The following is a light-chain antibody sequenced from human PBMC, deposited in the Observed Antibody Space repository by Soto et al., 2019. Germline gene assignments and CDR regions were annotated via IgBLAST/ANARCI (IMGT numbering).Light chain of an antibody. CDR1: QGISSY. CDR3: QQYYSYPLT. Sequence: DIQLTQSPSFLSASVGDRVTITCRASQGISSYLAWYQKKPGKAPKLLMYAASTLQSGVPSRFSGSGSGTDFTLTISCLQSEDFATYYCQQYYSYPLTFGQGTRLEIK. V-gene: IGKV1-9*01. CDR2: AAS. J-gene: IGKJ5*01.